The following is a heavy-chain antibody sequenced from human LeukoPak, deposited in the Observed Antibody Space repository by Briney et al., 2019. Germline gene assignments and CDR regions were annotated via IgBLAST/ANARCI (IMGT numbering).Heavy chain of an antibody. D-gene: IGHD3-3*01. CDR2: IYYSGST. V-gene: IGHV4-39*01. CDR3: ASKITIFGLLFDP. J-gene: IGHJ5*02. CDR1: GGSISSSSYY. Sequence: SETLSLTCTVSGGSISSSSYYWGWIRQPPGKGLEWIGSIYYSGSTYYNPSLKSRVTISVDTSKNQFSLKLSSVTAADTAVYYCASKITIFGLLFDPWGQGTLVTVSS.